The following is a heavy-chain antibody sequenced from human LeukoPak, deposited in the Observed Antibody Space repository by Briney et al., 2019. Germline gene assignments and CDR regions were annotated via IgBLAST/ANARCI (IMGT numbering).Heavy chain of an antibody. Sequence: NPSETGSLTCTVSGGSISSSSYYWGWIRQPPGKGLEWIGSIYYSGSTYYNPSLKSRVTISVDTSKNQFSLKLSSVTAADTAVYYCARDLLDIVVVPAAINFWESWFDPWGQGTLVTVSS. D-gene: IGHD2-2*02. V-gene: IGHV4-39*07. CDR3: ARDLLDIVVVPAAINFWESWFDP. J-gene: IGHJ5*02. CDR2: IYYSGST. CDR1: GGSISSSSYY.